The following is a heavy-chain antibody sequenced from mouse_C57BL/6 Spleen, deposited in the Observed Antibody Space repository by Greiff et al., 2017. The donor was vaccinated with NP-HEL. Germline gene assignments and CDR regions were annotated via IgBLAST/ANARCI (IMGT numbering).Heavy chain of an antibody. D-gene: IGHD1-1*01. CDR1: GYTFTSYW. CDR3: ARGLTTVVDYYAMDY. J-gene: IGHJ4*01. V-gene: IGHV1-55*01. Sequence: QVQLQQPGAELVKPGASVKMSCKASGYTFTSYWITWVKQRPGQGLEWIGDIYPGSGSTNYNEKFKSKATLTVDTSSSTAYMQLSSLTSEDSAVYYCARGLTTVVDYYAMDYWGQGTSVTVSS. CDR2: IYPGSGST.